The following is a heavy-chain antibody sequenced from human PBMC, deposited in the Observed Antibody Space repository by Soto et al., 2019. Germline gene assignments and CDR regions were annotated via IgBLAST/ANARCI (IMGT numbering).Heavy chain of an antibody. CDR1: GGSISSYY. CDR2: IYYSGST. Sequence: SETLSLTCTVSGGSISSYYWSWIRQPPGKGLEWIGYIYYSGSTNYNPSLKSRVTISVDTSKNQFSLKLSSVTAADTAVYYCARGGALFVGPNAFDIWGQGTMVTVSS. CDR3: ARGGALFVGPNAFDI. V-gene: IGHV4-59*01. D-gene: IGHD2-21*01. J-gene: IGHJ3*02.